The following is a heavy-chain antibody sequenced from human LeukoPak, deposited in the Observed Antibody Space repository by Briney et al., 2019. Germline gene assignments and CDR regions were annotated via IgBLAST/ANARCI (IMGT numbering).Heavy chain of an antibody. V-gene: IGHV3-30-3*02. CDR2: ISYDRNNK. D-gene: IGHD6-13*01. CDR3: AKRGSVGTLGHFDY. Sequence: GRSLRLSCAASGLTFSSYALHWVRQAPGKGLEWVAVISYDRNNKYYADSVKGRFTISRDNSKNTLFLQMNSLRAEDTAVYYCAKRGSVGTLGHFDYWGQGTLVTVSS. CDR1: GLTFSSYA. J-gene: IGHJ4*02.